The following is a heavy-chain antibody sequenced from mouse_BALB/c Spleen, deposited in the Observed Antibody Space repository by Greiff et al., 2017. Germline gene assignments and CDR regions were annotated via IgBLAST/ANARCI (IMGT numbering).Heavy chain of an antibody. CDR3: ARSGIYYDYDDYFDY. CDR1: GYTFTSYV. Sequence: EVQLQQSGPELVKPGASVKMSCKASGYTFTSYVMHWVKQKPGQGLEWIGYINPYNDGTKYNEKFKGKATLTSDKSSSTAYMELSSLTSEDSAVYYCARSGIYYDYDDYFDYWGQGTTLTVSS. CDR2: INPYNDGT. J-gene: IGHJ2*01. V-gene: IGHV1-14*01. D-gene: IGHD2-4*01.